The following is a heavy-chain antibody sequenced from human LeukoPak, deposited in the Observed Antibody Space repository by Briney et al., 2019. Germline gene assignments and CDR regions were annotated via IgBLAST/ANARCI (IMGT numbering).Heavy chain of an antibody. Sequence: ASVRVSCKASGYTFTRYGISWVRQPPGQGLEWMGWISVYNRKTNYAQKVQGRVTLTTDTSTSTAYMELRSLRSDDTAVYFCARDPDGDNDFDYWGQGTLVTVSS. CDR3: ARDPDGDNDFDY. CDR1: GYTFTRYG. D-gene: IGHD4-17*01. V-gene: IGHV1-18*01. CDR2: ISVYNRKT. J-gene: IGHJ4*02.